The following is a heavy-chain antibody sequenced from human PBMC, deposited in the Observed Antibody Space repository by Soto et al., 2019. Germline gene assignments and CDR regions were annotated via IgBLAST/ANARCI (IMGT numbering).Heavy chain of an antibody. J-gene: IGHJ5*01. CDR1: GFTFSSYA. D-gene: IGHD5-12*01. Sequence: GGSLRLSCAASGFTFSSYAMSWVRQSPGRGLEWVSAISGSGGSTFYADSVKGRFTISRDNSKNTLYLQMNSLRAEDTAVYYCAKDSQWLRPLRFDFWGQGTLVTVSS. V-gene: IGHV3-23*01. CDR2: ISGSGGST. CDR3: AKDSQWLRPLRFDF.